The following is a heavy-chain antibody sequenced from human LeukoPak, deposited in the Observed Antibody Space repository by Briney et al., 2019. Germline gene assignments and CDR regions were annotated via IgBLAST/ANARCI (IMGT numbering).Heavy chain of an antibody. CDR1: GFTVSSNY. D-gene: IGHD1-26*01. Sequence: GGSLRLSCAASGFTVSSNYMSWVRQAPGKGLEWVSVIYSGGSTYYADSVKGRFTISRDNSKNTLYLQMNSLRAEDTAVYYCARTFAPIVGATYLNYWGQGTLVTVSS. CDR3: ARTFAPIVGATYLNY. CDR2: IYSGGST. J-gene: IGHJ4*02. V-gene: IGHV3-66*01.